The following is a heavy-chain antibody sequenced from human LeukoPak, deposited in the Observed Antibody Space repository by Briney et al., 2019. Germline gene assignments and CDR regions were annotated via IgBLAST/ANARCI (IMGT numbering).Heavy chain of an antibody. CDR1: GFTFSSYA. J-gene: IGHJ4*02. CDR3: TKDRYGEPYYFDY. CDR2: IGDSGANT. V-gene: IGHV3-23*01. D-gene: IGHD4-17*01. Sequence: GGSLRLSCAAPGFTFSSYAMTWVRQAPGKGLEWVSGIGDSGANTYYAGSVKGRFTISRDNSKNTLYLQMNSLRAEDTAVYYCTKDRYGEPYYFDYWGQGTLVTVSS.